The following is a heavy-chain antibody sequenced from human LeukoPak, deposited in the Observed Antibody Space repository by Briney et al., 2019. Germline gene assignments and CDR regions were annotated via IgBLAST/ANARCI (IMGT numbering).Heavy chain of an antibody. J-gene: IGHJ4*02. V-gene: IGHV3-48*04. Sequence: PGGSLRLSCAASGFTLSSYSMNWVRQAPGKGLEWVSYISSSSSTIYYADSVKGRFTISRDNAKNSLYLQMNSLRAEDTAVHYCARGHSTTVDYWGQGTLVTVSS. CDR2: ISSSSSTI. CDR3: ARGHSTTVDY. D-gene: IGHD4-11*01. CDR1: GFTLSSYS.